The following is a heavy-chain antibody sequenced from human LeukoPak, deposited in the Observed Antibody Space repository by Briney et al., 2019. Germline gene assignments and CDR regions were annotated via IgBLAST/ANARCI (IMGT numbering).Heavy chain of an antibody. Sequence: GGTLRLSCAASGFTFSSYGMSWVRQAPGKGLEWVSAISGSGGSTYYADSVKGRFTISRDNAKNTLYLQMNSLRAEDTAVYYCARTQLASFDYWGQGTLVTVSS. CDR3: ARTQLASFDY. D-gene: IGHD2-2*01. CDR2: ISGSGGST. V-gene: IGHV3-23*01. J-gene: IGHJ4*02. CDR1: GFTFSSYG.